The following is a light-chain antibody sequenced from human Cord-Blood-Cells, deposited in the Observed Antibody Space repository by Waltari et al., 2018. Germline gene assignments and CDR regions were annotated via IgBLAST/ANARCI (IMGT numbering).Light chain of an antibody. CDR3: AAWDDSLTGPL. CDR2: SKN. Sequence: SVLTQPPSASGTPGQRFTISCSGSSSNIGSNSVNWYQQLPGTAPKRLIYSKNQRPSGVPDRFSGSKSGTSASQAISAIETENEADYYCAAWDDSLTGPLFGGGTKLTVL. J-gene: IGLJ2*01. CDR1: SSNIGSNS. V-gene: IGLV1-44*01.